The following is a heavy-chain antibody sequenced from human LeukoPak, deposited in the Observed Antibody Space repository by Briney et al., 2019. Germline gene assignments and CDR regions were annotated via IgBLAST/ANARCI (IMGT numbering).Heavy chain of an antibody. J-gene: IGHJ4*02. CDR3: ARAPEWELPYYFDY. CDR1: GFTFSSYA. Sequence: PGRSLRLSCAASGFTFSSYAMHWVRQAPGKGLEWVAVISHDGSNKYYADSVKGRFTISRDNSKNTLYLQMNSLRAEDTAVYYCARAPEWELPYYFDYWGQGTLVTVSS. D-gene: IGHD1-26*01. CDR2: ISHDGSNK. V-gene: IGHV3-30-3*01.